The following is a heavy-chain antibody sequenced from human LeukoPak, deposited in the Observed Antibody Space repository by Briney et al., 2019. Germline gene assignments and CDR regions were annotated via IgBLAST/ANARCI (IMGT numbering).Heavy chain of an antibody. V-gene: IGHV3-30*01. CDR1: GFTFSSYA. CDR2: ISYDGSNK. D-gene: IGHD3-10*01. J-gene: IGHJ6*03. CDR3: ASLGHYYYYMDV. Sequence: GGSLRLSCAASGFTFSSYAMHWVRQAPGKGLEWVAVISYDGSNKYYADSVKGRFTISRDNSKNTLYLQMNSLRAEDTAVYYCASLGHYYYYMDVWGKGTTVTVSS.